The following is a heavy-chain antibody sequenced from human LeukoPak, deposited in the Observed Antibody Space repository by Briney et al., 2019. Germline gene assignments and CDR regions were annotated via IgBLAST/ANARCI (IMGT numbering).Heavy chain of an antibody. CDR2: ISGSGGNT. CDR3: ARDYYDGIGYYYEDY. J-gene: IGHJ4*02. Sequence: GGSLRLSCTASEFTFSRYAMGWVRQAPGKGLEWVSAISGSGGNTYYADSVKGRFTISRDNSKNTLSLQMNSLRAEDTAVYYCARDYYDGIGYYYEDYWGQGTLVTVSS. D-gene: IGHD3-22*01. V-gene: IGHV3-23*01. CDR1: EFTFSRYA.